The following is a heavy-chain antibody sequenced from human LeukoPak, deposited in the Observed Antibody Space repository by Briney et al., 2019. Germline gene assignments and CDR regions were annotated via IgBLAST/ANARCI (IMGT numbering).Heavy chain of an antibody. J-gene: IGHJ4*02. CDR1: GRTFSNHA. D-gene: IGHD3-10*01. CDR2: ISGSGGST. CDR3: TRELFAFDY. Sequence: PVGSLRLSCAASGRTFSNHAMGWVRQAPGKGLEWISEISGSGGSTYYADSVQGRFTISRDNSKNTLYLQMISLRAEDTGVYYCTRELFAFDYWGQGTLVTVSS. V-gene: IGHV3-23*01.